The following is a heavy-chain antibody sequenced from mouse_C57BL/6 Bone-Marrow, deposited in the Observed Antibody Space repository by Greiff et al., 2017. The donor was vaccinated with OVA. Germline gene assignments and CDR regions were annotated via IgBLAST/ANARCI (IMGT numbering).Heavy chain of an antibody. V-gene: IGHV1-18*01. CDR3: ARPSITTVVESYAMDY. Sequence: EVQLQQSGPELVKPGASVKIPCKASGYTFTDYNMDWVKQSHGKSLEWIGDINPNNGGTIYNQKFKGKATLTVDQSSSTAYMELRSLTSEDTAVYYCARPSITTVVESYAMDYWGQGTSVTVSS. J-gene: IGHJ4*01. D-gene: IGHD1-1*01. CDR2: INPNNGGT. CDR1: GYTFTDYN.